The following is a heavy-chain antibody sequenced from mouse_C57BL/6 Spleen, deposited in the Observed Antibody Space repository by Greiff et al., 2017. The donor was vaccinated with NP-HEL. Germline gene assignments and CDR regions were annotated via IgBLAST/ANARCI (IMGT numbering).Heavy chain of an antibody. J-gene: IGHJ4*01. CDR2: IWGDGST. V-gene: IGHV2-3*01. CDR1: GFSLTSYG. D-gene: IGHD2-2*01. CDR3: AKPRGGYYGYDVYYAMDY. Sequence: VHLVESGPGLVAPSQSLSITCTVSGFSLTSYGVSWVRQPPGKGLEWLGVIWGDGSTNYHSALISRLSISKDNSKSQVFLKLNSLQTDDTATYYCAKPRGGYYGYDVYYAMDYWGQGTSVTVSS.